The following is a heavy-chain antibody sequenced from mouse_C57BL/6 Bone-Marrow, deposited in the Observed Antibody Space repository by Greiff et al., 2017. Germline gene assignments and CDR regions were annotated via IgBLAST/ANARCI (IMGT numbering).Heavy chain of an antibody. V-gene: IGHV3-6*01. CDR3: ARVGYDYVYAMDY. D-gene: IGHD2-4*01. CDR2: ISYDGSN. CDR1: GYSITSGYY. Sequence: EVKLMESGPGLVKPSQSLSLTCSVTGYSITSGYYWNWIRQFPGNKLEWMGYISYDGSNNYNPSLKNRISITRDTSKNQFFLKLNSVTTEDTATYYCARVGYDYVYAMDYWGQGTSVTVSS. J-gene: IGHJ4*01.